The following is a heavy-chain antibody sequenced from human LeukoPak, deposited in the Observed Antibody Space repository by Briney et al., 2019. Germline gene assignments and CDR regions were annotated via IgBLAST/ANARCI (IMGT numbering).Heavy chain of an antibody. D-gene: IGHD3-3*02. CDR2: ISSSSSYI. V-gene: IGHV3-21*01. Sequence: PGGSLRLSCAASGFTFSSYSVNWVRQAPGKGLEWVLSISSSSSYIYYADSVKGRFTISRDNAKNSLYLQMNSLRAEDTAVYYCARDRISYFDYWGQGTLVTVSS. CDR1: GFTFSSYS. J-gene: IGHJ4*02. CDR3: ARDRISYFDY.